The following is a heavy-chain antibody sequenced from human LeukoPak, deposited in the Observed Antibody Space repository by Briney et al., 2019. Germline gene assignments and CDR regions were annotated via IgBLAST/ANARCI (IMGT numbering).Heavy chain of an antibody. D-gene: IGHD3-22*01. Sequence: PSQTLSLTCTVSGGSISSGGYYWSWIRQHPGKGLEWIGYIYYSGSTYYNPSLKSRVTISVDTSKNQFSLKLSSVTAADTAVYYCAREGYYLYSSGSHDAFAIWGQGTMVTVSS. V-gene: IGHV4-31*03. CDR1: GGSISSGGYY. CDR3: AREGYYLYSSGSHDAFAI. J-gene: IGHJ3*02. CDR2: IYYSGST.